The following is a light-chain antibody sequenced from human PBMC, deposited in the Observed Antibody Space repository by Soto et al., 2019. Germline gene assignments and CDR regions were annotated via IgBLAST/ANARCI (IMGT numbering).Light chain of an antibody. Sequence: QPVLTQPPSVPGAPGQRVTISCTGSSSNIGAGYDVHWYQHLPGTAPKLLIFDNNNRPSGVPDRFSGSKSDTSASLAITGLQAEDEADYYCQSFDTSLSGFLIFGGGTKVTVL. J-gene: IGLJ2*01. V-gene: IGLV1-40*01. CDR1: SSNIGAGYD. CDR3: QSFDTSLSGFLI. CDR2: DNN.